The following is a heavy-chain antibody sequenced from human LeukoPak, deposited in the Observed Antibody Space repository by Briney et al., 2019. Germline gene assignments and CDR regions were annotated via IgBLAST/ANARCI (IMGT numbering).Heavy chain of an antibody. Sequence: PSETLSLTCTVSGGSISSSSYYWGWIRQPPGKGLEWIGSIYYSGSTYYNPSLKSRVTISVDTSKNPFSLKLSSVTAADTAVYYCARNPSRSFDYWGQGTLVTVSS. V-gene: IGHV4-39*01. CDR2: IYYSGST. D-gene: IGHD2-2*01. CDR1: GGSISSSSYY. J-gene: IGHJ4*02. CDR3: ARNPSRSFDY.